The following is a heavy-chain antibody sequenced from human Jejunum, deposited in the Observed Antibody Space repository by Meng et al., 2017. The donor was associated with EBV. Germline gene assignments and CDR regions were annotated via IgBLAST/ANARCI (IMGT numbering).Heavy chain of an antibody. V-gene: IGHV4-4*02. CDR2: IHHSGST. J-gene: IGHJ4*02. CDR1: VGSISTDTW. D-gene: IGHD5-24*01. CDR3: ARDRGVEDY. Sequence: VHLRRSGPRTGKPCRTPSPTWAASVGSISTDTWWSWDRRPTGKGLEYIGVIHHSGSTKYNPSLKSRVTISVDKSNNHFSLKLSSVTAADTAVYYCARDRGVEDYWGQGTLVTVS.